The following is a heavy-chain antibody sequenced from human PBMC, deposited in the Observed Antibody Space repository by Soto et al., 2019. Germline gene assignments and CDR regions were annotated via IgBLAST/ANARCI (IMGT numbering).Heavy chain of an antibody. V-gene: IGHV1-18*01. D-gene: IGHD3-3*01. Sequence: GASVKVSCKASGYTFTSYGISWVRQAPGQGLEWIGWISAYNGNTNYAQKLQGRVTMTTDTSTSTAYMELRSLRSDDTAVYYCARDGTYYDFWSGYLTSARNYYYYGMDVWGQGTTVTVSS. CDR3: ARDGTYYDFWSGYLTSARNYYYYGMDV. CDR1: GYTFTSYG. CDR2: ISAYNGNT. J-gene: IGHJ6*02.